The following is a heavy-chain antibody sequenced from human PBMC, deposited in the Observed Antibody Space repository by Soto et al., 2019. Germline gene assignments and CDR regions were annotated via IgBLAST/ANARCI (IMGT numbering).Heavy chain of an antibody. D-gene: IGHD2-15*01. CDR1: GGSISSSSYY. CDR2: IYYSGST. Sequence: QLQLQESGPGLVKPSETLSLTCTVSGGSISSSSYYWGWIRQAPGKGLEWIGSIYYSGSTYYNPSLKSRVTISVDTSKNQFSLKLTSVTAADTAVYYCARSVAPAAPVFDYCGQGTLVTVSS. J-gene: IGHJ4*02. V-gene: IGHV4-39*01. CDR3: ARSVAPAAPVFDY.